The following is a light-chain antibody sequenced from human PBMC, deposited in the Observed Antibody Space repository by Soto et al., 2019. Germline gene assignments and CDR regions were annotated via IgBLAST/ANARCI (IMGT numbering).Light chain of an antibody. J-gene: IGKJ3*01. Sequence: ETVLTQSPATMSLSPGDRATLSCRASQSISSYLAWYQHKPGQAPRLLIYDASRRATGIPARFSGSGSGTDFTLTISSLGPEDFAVYYCQQRGREGFSFGPGTRVDIK. CDR3: QQRGREGFS. V-gene: IGKV3-11*01. CDR2: DAS. CDR1: QSISSY.